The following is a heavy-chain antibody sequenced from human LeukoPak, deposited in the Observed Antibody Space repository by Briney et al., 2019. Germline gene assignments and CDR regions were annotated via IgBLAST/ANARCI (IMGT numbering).Heavy chain of an antibody. J-gene: IGHJ5*02. CDR3: ATEPGYCSGGRCYGGWFDP. CDR1: GGSFSGYY. D-gene: IGHD2-15*01. Sequence: SETLSLTCAIYGGSFSGYYWSWIRQPPGKGLEWMGEIYHSGSTHYNPSLKSRVTISLDTSKNQFSLKLNSVTAADTAVYYCATEPGYCSGGRCYGGWFDPWGQGTLVIVSS. V-gene: IGHV4-34*01. CDR2: IYHSGST.